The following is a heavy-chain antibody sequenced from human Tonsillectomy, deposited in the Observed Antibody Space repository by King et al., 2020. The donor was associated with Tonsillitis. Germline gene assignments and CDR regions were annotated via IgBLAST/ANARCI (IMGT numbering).Heavy chain of an antibody. CDR1: GFTFSTYG. D-gene: IGHD6-6*01. V-gene: IGHV3-30*02. CDR3: AKDWSPFSSSSGYHYGMDV. Sequence: VKLVESGGGVVQPGGSLRLSCAASGFTFSTYGMHWVRQAPGKGLEWVAFIRYDGSNENYIDSVKGRFTISRDISKNTLYLQMNSLRAEDTAVFYCAKDWSPFSSSSGYHYGMDVWGQGTTVTVSS. CDR2: IRYDGSNE. J-gene: IGHJ6*02.